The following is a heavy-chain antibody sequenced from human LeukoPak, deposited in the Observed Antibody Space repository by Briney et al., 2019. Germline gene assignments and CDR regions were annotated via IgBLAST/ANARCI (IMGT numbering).Heavy chain of an antibody. CDR1: GGTFSSYA. CDR3: ARRDCSGGSCYSDYRNWFDP. V-gene: IGHV1-69*01. D-gene: IGHD2-15*01. J-gene: IGHJ5*02. CDR2: IIPIFGTA. Sequence: ASVKVSCKASGGTFSSYAISWVRQAPGQGLEWMGGIIPIFGTANYAQKFQGRVTITADESTSTAYMELSSLRSEDTAVYYCARRDCSGGSCYSDYRNWFDPWGQGTLVTVSS.